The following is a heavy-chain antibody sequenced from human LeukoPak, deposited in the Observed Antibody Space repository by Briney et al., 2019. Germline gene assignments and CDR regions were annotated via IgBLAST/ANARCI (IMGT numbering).Heavy chain of an antibody. J-gene: IGHJ3*02. D-gene: IGHD3-3*01. CDR3: ARAPGYDFWSGYYYAFDI. CDR2: IYHSGST. CDR1: GYSISSGYY. V-gene: IGHV4-38-2*02. Sequence: SSETLSLTCTVSGYSISSGYYWGWIRQPPGKGLEWIGSIYHSGSTYYNPSLKSRVTISVDTSKNQFSLKLSSVTAADTAVYYCARAPGYDFWSGYYYAFDIWGQGTMVTVSS.